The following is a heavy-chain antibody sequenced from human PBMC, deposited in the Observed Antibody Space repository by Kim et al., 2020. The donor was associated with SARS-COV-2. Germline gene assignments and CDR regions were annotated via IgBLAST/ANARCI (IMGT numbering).Heavy chain of an antibody. CDR2: FDPEDGET. J-gene: IGHJ6*03. V-gene: IGHV1-24*01. CDR1: GYTLTELS. Sequence: ASVKVSCKVSGYTLTELSMHWVRQAPGKGLEWMGGFDPEDGETIYAQKFQGRVTMTEDTSTDTAYMELSSLRSEDTAVYYCATMTINGDYDFWSGPYYYYYMDVWGKGTTVTVSS. D-gene: IGHD3-3*01. CDR3: ATMTINGDYDFWSGPYYYYYMDV.